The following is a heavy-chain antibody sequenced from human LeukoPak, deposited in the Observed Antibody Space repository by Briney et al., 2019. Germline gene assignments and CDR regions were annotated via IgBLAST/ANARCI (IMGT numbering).Heavy chain of an antibody. D-gene: IGHD6-19*01. CDR1: GYTFTSYG. CDR2: IGAYNGNT. Sequence: ASVKVSCKASGYTFTSYGISWVRQAPGQGLEWMGWIGAYNGNTNYAQKLQGRVTMTTDTSTSTAYMELRSLRSDDTAVYYCARFDPTRGKNIAVARVFDYWGQGTLVTVSS. CDR3: ARFDPTRGKNIAVARVFDY. J-gene: IGHJ4*02. V-gene: IGHV1-18*01.